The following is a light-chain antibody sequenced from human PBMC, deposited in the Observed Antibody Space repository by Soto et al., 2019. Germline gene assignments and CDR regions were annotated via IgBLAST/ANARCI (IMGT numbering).Light chain of an antibody. CDR3: LQDYTYPWT. Sequence: DIQMTQSPSTLSASVGDRVTITCRASQSISSWLAWYQQKPGKAPKLLIYKASSLESGVPSRFSGSGSGTEITLNISSLQPDDFATYYCLQDYTYPWTFGQGTKVDI. V-gene: IGKV1-5*03. J-gene: IGKJ1*01. CDR1: QSISSW. CDR2: KAS.